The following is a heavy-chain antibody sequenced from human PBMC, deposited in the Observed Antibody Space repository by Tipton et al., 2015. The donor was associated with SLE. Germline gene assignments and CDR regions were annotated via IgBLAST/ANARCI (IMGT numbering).Heavy chain of an antibody. CDR2: IHSSGST. Sequence: TLSLTCTVSGGPISRYSWDWIRQPAGEGLEWIGQIHSSGSTSYNPSLKRRVSISVDMSKNQVSLKLSSVTAADTALYYCARHFSGSYSFDYWGQGTLVTVSS. J-gene: IGHJ4*02. CDR3: ARHFSGSYSFDY. V-gene: IGHV4-4*07. D-gene: IGHD1-26*01. CDR1: GGPISRYS.